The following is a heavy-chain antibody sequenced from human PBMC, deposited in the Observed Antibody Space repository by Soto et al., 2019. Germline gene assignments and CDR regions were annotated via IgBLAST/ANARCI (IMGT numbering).Heavy chain of an antibody. V-gene: IGHV4-59*01. CDR3: ARAGTNMVQFDY. Sequence: SETLSLTCTVSGGSINSCCWSWIRQSPGKGLEWIGHIYYSGSTSYSPSLKSRVSISVDTSKNQFSLEVHSVTAADTAVYYCARAGTNMVQFDYWGQGTLVTVSS. J-gene: IGHJ4*02. D-gene: IGHD3-10*01. CDR1: GGSINSCC. CDR2: IYYSGST.